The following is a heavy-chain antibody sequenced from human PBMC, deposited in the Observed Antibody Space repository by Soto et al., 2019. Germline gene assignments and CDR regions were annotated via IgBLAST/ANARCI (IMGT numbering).Heavy chain of an antibody. V-gene: IGHV1-46*01. CDR1: GYTFTSYG. CDR2: INPSGGST. CDR3: ARDDTAMVTGCDY. Sequence: ASVKVSCKASGYTFTSYGISWVRQAPGQGLEWMGIINPSGGSTSYAQKFQGRVTMTRDTSTSTVYMELSSLRSEDTAVYYCARDDTAMVTGCDYWGQGTLVTVSS. D-gene: IGHD5-18*01. J-gene: IGHJ4*02.